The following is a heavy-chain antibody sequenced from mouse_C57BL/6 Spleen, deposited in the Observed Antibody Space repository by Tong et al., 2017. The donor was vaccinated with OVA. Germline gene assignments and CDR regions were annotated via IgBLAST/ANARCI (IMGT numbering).Heavy chain of an antibody. V-gene: IGHV5-4*01. CDR1: GFTFSSYA. Sequence: VQLQESGGGLVKPGGSLKLSCAASGFTFSSYAMSWVRQTPEKRLEWVATISDGGSYTYYPDNVKGRFTISRDNAKNNLYLQMSHLKSEDTAMYYCARDRPYDYDDAMDYWGQGTSVTVSS. D-gene: IGHD2-4*01. CDR3: ARDRPYDYDDAMDY. CDR2: ISDGGSYT. J-gene: IGHJ4*01.